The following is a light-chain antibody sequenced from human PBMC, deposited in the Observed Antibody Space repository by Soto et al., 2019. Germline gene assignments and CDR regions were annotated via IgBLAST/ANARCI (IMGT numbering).Light chain of an antibody. Sequence: DIVMTQSPDSLAVSLGERATINCKSSQSVLYSSNNKNYLAWYQQKPGQPPKLLIYWASTRESGVPDRFSGSGSETEFTLTTSSLQPDDFAIYYCQHYKSYPWPFGQGTKLDI. CDR3: QHYKSYPWP. J-gene: IGKJ1*01. V-gene: IGKV4-1*01. CDR2: WAS. CDR1: QSVLYSSNNKNY.